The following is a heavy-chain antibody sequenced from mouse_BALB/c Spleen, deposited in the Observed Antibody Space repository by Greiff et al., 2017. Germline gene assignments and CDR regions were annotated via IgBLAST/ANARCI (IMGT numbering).Heavy chain of an antibody. CDR1: GFNIKDTY. CDR3: ARLDSSGYDYFDY. Sequence: EVQLQQSGAELVKPGASVKLSCTASGFNIKDTYMHWVKQRPEQGLEWIGRIDPANGNTKYDPKFQGKATITADTSSNTAYLQLSSLTSEDTAVYYCARLDSSGYDYFDYWGQGTTLTVSS. J-gene: IGHJ2*01. V-gene: IGHV14-3*02. D-gene: IGHD3-2*01. CDR2: IDPANGNT.